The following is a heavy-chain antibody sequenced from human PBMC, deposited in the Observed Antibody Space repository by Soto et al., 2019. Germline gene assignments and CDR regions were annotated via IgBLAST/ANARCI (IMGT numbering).Heavy chain of an antibody. CDR1: GGTFANFI. V-gene: IGHV1-69*01. J-gene: IGHJ6*02. D-gene: IGHD6-6*01. Sequence: QVQLVQSGAEVKEPGSSVKVSCKASGGTFANFIMNWVRQTPGQGLEWMGGIVPMFGTATYAEKFKGRVTTFPLESPSADYREPTGLTSEATALYIYARNGTYSSSLSEYPGMDVCGPGANVTVS. CDR2: IVPMFGTA. CDR3: ARNGTYSSSLSEYPGMDV.